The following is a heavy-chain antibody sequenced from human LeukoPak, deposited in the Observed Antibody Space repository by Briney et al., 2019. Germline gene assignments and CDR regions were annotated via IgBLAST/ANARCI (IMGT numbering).Heavy chain of an antibody. Sequence: GGSLRLSCAASGFTFSRFPFHWVRQAPSKGLEWVALFSYDGITTHYAASVKGRFTVSRDDSKNTLYLQMNSLRAEDTAVYYCARGKSDSSGYDYILDYWGQGTLVTVSS. CDR1: GFTFSRFP. V-gene: IGHV3-30*01. CDR2: FSYDGITT. D-gene: IGHD5-12*01. CDR3: ARGKSDSSGYDYILDY. J-gene: IGHJ4*02.